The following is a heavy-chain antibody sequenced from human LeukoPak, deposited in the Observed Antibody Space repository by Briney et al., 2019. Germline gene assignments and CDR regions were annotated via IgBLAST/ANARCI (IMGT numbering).Heavy chain of an antibody. CDR1: GGSFGDDY. J-gene: IGHJ5*02. Sequence: SETLSLTCAVYGGSFGDDYWTWIRQPPGKGLEWIGQIVHSGGTTYNPSLKSRVTISVDTSKNQFSLRVNSVTAADTAVYYCAGSSGYNWFDPWGQGTLVTVSS. D-gene: IGHD6-19*01. V-gene: IGHV4-34*12. CDR3: AGSSGYNWFDP. CDR2: IVHSGGT.